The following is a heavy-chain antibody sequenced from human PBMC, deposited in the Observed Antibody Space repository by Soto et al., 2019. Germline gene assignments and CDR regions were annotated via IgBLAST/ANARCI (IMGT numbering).Heavy chain of an antibody. CDR3: AREGRIVGATTFDY. Sequence: QVQLVESGGGVVQPGRSLRLSCAASGFTFSSYGMHWVRQAPGKGLEWVAVIWYDGSNKYYADSVKGRFTISRDNSKNALYLQMNSLRAEDTAVDYCAREGRIVGATTFDYWGQGTLVTVSS. V-gene: IGHV3-33*01. CDR2: IWYDGSNK. J-gene: IGHJ4*02. CDR1: GFTFSSYG. D-gene: IGHD1-26*01.